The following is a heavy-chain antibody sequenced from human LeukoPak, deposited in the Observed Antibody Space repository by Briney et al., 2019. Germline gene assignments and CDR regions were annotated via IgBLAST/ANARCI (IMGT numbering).Heavy chain of an antibody. D-gene: IGHD5-24*01. V-gene: IGHV3-9*01. J-gene: IGHJ6*02. CDR2: ISCNSGTI. Sequence: GRSLRLSCAASGFTFDDYAMHWVRQGPGKGLEWVSGISCNSGTIGYADSVKGRFTISRDNAKNSLYLQLSSLRPEDTALYYCAKDSADGYRAYYFGMDVWGQGTTVTVSS. CDR1: GFTFDDYA. CDR3: AKDSADGYRAYYFGMDV.